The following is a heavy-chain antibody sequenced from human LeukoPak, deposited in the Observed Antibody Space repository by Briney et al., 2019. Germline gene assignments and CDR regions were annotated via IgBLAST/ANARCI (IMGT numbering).Heavy chain of an antibody. Sequence: GGTLRLSCAASGFTFSSYSMNWVRQAPGKGLEWVSFIYSDNTHYSDSVKGRFTISRDNSKNTLYLQMNSLRAEDTAVYYCARRAGAYSHPYDYWGQGTLVTVSS. V-gene: IGHV3-53*01. CDR1: GFTFSSYS. D-gene: IGHD4/OR15-4a*01. CDR3: ARRAGAYSHPYDY. J-gene: IGHJ4*02. CDR2: IYSDNT.